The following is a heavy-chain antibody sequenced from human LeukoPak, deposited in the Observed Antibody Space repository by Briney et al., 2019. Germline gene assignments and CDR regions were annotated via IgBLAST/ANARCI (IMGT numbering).Heavy chain of an antibody. J-gene: IGHJ4*02. CDR1: GFTVSSNY. D-gene: IGHD6-13*01. CDR2: IYSGGST. Sequence: GGSLRLSCAASGFTVSSNYMSWVRQAPGKGLEGVSVIYSGGSTYYADSVKGRFTISRHNSKNTLYLQMNSLRAEDTAVYYCARGWGSSWYSSWGQGTLVTVSS. CDR3: ARGWGSSWYSS. V-gene: IGHV3-53*04.